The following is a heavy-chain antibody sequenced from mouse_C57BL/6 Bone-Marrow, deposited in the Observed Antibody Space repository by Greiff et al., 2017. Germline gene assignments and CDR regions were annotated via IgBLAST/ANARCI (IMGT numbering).Heavy chain of an antibody. Sequence: VHVKQSGPVLVKPGASVKMSCKASGYTFTDYYMNWVKQSHGKSLEWIGVINPYNGGTSYNQKFKGKATLTVDKSSSTAYMELNSLTSEDSAVYYCARGGRDYWGQGTTLTVSS. D-gene: IGHD3-3*01. J-gene: IGHJ2*01. CDR1: GYTFTDYY. V-gene: IGHV1-19*01. CDR2: INPYNGGT. CDR3: ARGGRDY.